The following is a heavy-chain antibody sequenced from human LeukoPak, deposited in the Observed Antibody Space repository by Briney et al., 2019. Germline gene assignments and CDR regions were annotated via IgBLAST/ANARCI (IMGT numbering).Heavy chain of an antibody. CDR3: ARGTVVVPAAPPYYFDY. Sequence: GRSLRLSCAASGFTFSTYGMDWVRQAPGKGLEWVALISYDGSNKYYADSVKGRFTISRDNSENTLYLQMDSLRAEDTAVYYCARGTVVVPAAPPYYFDYWGQGTLVTVSS. D-gene: IGHD2-2*01. V-gene: IGHV3-30*03. J-gene: IGHJ4*02. CDR1: GFTFSTYG. CDR2: ISYDGSNK.